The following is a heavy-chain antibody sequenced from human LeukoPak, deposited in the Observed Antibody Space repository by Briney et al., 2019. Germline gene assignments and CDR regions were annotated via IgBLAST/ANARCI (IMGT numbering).Heavy chain of an antibody. J-gene: IGHJ5*02. V-gene: IGHV3-30*02. CDR1: GFTFSSYA. CDR2: TRYDGSNK. D-gene: IGHD3-10*01. CDR3: AKDYSKTSYYGSGTYYRPNWFDP. Sequence: GGSLRLSCSASGFTFSSYAMSWVRQAPGKGLEWVAFTRYDGSNKYYADSVKGRFTISRDNSKNTLYLQMNSLRAEDTAVYYCAKDYSKTSYYGSGTYYRPNWFDPWGQGTLVTVSS.